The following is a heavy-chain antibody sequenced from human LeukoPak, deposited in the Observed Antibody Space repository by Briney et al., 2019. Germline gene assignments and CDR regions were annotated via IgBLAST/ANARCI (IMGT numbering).Heavy chain of an antibody. V-gene: IGHV3-21*01. J-gene: IGHJ3*02. CDR3: AKDRSAPHMLWNAFDI. D-gene: IGHD2-8*01. Sequence: GGSLRLSCAASGFTFSSYSMNWVRQAPGKGLEWVSSISTSSSYIYYAHSVKGRFTISRDNAKNSLYLQMNSLRAEDTALYYCAKDRSAPHMLWNAFDIWGQGTMVTVSS. CDR1: GFTFSSYS. CDR2: ISTSSSYI.